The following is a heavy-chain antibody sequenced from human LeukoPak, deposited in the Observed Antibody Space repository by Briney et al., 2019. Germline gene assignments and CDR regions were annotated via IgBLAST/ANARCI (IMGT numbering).Heavy chain of an antibody. CDR1: GFTFGDFA. Sequence: GGSLRLSYTASGFTFGDFAMSWVRQAPGKGLKWVGIIRSKAYSGTTEYAASVKGRFTISRDNSKNIAYLQMNSLKIEDTAVYYCTRGIVWGSDRGAWGQGTLVTVSS. J-gene: IGHJ5*02. CDR3: TRGIVWGSDRGA. CDR2: IRSKAYSGTT. D-gene: IGHD3-16*01. V-gene: IGHV3-49*04.